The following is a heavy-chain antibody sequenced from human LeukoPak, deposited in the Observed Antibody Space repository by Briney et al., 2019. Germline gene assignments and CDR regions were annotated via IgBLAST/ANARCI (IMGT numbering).Heavy chain of an antibody. CDR1: GFTFSNSG. CDR3: ASFRMTTVTTGYFDY. D-gene: IGHD4-11*01. V-gene: IGHV3-30*02. Sequence: GGSLRLSCAPSGFTFSNSGMHWVRQAPGKGLEWVAFIRNDGSIRYYADSIKGRFTISRDNSKNTLYLQMSSLRVDDTAVYYCASFRMTTVTTGYFDYWGQGTLVTVSS. CDR2: IRNDGSIR. J-gene: IGHJ4*02.